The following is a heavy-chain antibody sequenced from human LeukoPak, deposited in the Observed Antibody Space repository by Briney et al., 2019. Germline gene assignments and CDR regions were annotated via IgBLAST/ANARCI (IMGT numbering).Heavy chain of an antibody. V-gene: IGHV4-4*07. Sequence: SETLSLTCSVSGGSISGYYWSWIRQPAGKGLEWIGRIYSSGSTRYSPSFESRVTMTVDTSKNQFSLKLTSVTAADTAVYYCASGSYYEMTYWGQGTLVTVSS. CDR2: IYSSGST. CDR3: ASGSYYEMTY. J-gene: IGHJ4*02. D-gene: IGHD1-26*01. CDR1: GGSISGYY.